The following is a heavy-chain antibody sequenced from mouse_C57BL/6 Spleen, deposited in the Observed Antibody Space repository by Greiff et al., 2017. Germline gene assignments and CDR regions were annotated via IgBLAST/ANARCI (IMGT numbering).Heavy chain of an antibody. CDR2: IYPGSGST. V-gene: IGHV1-55*01. J-gene: IGHJ3*01. CDR3: ARYYGSSYGGFAY. CDR1: GYTFTSYW. Sequence: QVQLQQPGAELVKPGASVKMSCKASGYTFTSYWITWVKQRPGQGLEWIGDIYPGSGSTNYNEKFKSKATLTVDTSSSTAYMQLRSLTSEDSAVYYCARYYGSSYGGFAYWGQGTLVTVSA. D-gene: IGHD1-1*01.